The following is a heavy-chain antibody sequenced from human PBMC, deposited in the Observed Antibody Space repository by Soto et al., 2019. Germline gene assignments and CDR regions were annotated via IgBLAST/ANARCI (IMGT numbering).Heavy chain of an antibody. CDR3: ARVRVRGTSNYYYYGMDV. J-gene: IGHJ6*02. D-gene: IGHD3-10*01. CDR1: GFTFSRYA. CDR2: ISYDGSNK. Sequence: XGSLRLSCAASGFTFSRYAMHWVRQAPGKGLEWVAVISYDGSNKYYADSVKGRFTISRDSSKNTLYLQMNSLRAEDTAVYYCARVRVRGTSNYYYYGMDVWGQGTTVTVSS. V-gene: IGHV3-30-3*01.